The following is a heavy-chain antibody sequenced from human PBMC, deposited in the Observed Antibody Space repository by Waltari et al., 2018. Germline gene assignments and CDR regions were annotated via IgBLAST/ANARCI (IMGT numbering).Heavy chain of an antibody. CDR3: ARAVFDF. CDR2: IQPKSGNT. CDR1: GYTFTDHH. J-gene: IGHJ5*01. Sequence: QVQLVQSGAEAEKPGASVKVSCKASGYTFTDHHIHWVRQAPGQGLEWMGWIQPKSGNTKYAQNFQGRVTMTRDTSISSVYMELTRLTSDDTAIYFCARAVFDFWGQGTLVTVSS. V-gene: IGHV1-2*02.